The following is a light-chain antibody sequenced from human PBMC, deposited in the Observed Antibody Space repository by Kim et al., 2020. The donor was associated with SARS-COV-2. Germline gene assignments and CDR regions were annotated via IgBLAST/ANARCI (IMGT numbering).Light chain of an antibody. Sequence: DIQMTQSPSTLSASVGDRVTITCRASQSISSWLAWYQQKPGKAPKLLIYKASSLESGVPSRFSGSGSGTEFTLTISSLQPDDFATYYCQQYNSYSPGYTFGQGTKVEI. V-gene: IGKV1-5*03. CDR2: KAS. CDR3: QQYNSYSPGYT. CDR1: QSISSW. J-gene: IGKJ2*01.